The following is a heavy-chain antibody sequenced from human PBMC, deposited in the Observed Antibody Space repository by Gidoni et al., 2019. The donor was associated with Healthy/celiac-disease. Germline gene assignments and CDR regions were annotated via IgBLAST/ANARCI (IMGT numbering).Heavy chain of an antibody. Sequence: QLQLQESGPGLVKPSETLSLPCTVSGVSINSSNYNWGWIRQPPGKGLEWIGSIYYSGSTYYNPSLKSRVTISVDTSKNQFSLKLSSVTAADTAVYYCARHHYDFWSGYYYGMDVWGQGTTVTVSS. D-gene: IGHD3-3*01. CDR3: ARHHYDFWSGYYYGMDV. J-gene: IGHJ6*02. CDR2: IYYSGST. V-gene: IGHV4-39*01. CDR1: GVSINSSNYN.